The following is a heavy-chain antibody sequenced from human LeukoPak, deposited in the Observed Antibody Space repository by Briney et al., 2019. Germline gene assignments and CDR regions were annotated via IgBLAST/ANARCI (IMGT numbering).Heavy chain of an antibody. V-gene: IGHV3-72*01. CDR3: SRGDPDGTTDFDF. D-gene: IGHD1-1*01. Sequence: GGSLRLSCAAAGFRFSDYYMDWVRQAPGKVLECVARIRKEVNGYTTEYAASVKGRFTISRDDSTKTLFLQMNSLRTEDPAVYYCSRGDPDGTTDFDFWGQGTLVTVSS. J-gene: IGHJ4*02. CDR1: GFRFSDYY. CDR2: IRKEVNGYTT.